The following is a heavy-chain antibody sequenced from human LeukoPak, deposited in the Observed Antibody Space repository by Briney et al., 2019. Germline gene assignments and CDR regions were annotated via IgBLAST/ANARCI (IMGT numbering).Heavy chain of an antibody. J-gene: IGHJ6*02. Sequence: SETLSLTCSVSGGSISSYYWSWIRQPPGKGLEWIGYIYNSGSTNYNPSLKSRVTISIDTSKNQLSLKLSSVTAADTAVYYCARGPLWFGELLSYYYYGMDVWGQGTTVTVSS. CDR3: ARGPLWFGELLSYYYYGMDV. V-gene: IGHV4-59*01. D-gene: IGHD3-10*01. CDR1: GGSISSYY. CDR2: IYNSGST.